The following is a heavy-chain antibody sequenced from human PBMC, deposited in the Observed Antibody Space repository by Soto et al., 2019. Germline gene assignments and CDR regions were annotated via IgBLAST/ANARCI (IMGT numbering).Heavy chain of an antibody. D-gene: IGHD6-19*01. CDR3: AVAVAGTGWFDT. V-gene: IGHV1-2*02. J-gene: IGHJ5*02. CDR1: GYTFTGYY. Sequence: ASLNGDWKGSGYTFTGYYMHWGRQAPGQGLEWMGWINPNSGGTNYAQKFQGRVTMTRDTSISTAYMELSRLRSDDTAVYYCAVAVAGTGWFDTWGQGTLVTVSS. CDR2: INPNSGGT.